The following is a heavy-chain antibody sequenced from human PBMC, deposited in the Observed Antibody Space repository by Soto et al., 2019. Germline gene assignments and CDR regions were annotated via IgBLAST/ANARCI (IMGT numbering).Heavy chain of an antibody. J-gene: IGHJ4*02. CDR3: ARIRDEDCSGGSCYYTFDY. CDR1: GFSLSNARMG. D-gene: IGHD2-15*01. CDR2: IFSDDEK. V-gene: IGHV2-26*01. Sequence: QVTLKESGPVLVKPTETLTLTCTVSGFSLSNARMGVSWIRQPPGKALEWLAPIFSDDEKSYSTSLKSRPTTSKDTSKIQGVLTMTNRDPVDTASYYCARIRDEDCSGGSCYYTFDYWGQGTLVTVSS.